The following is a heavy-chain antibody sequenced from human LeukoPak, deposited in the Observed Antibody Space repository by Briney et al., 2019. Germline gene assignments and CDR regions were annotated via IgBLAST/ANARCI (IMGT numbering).Heavy chain of an antibody. CDR3: AKEEGAAAGHSAIDY. J-gene: IGHJ4*02. CDR1: GFTFSNRA. D-gene: IGHD6-13*01. CDR2: ISGSGGST. Sequence: GGSLRLSCAASGFTFSNRAMTWVRQAPGKGLEWVSGISGSGGSTFYADSVKGRFTISRDNSKNTLYLQMNSLRADDTAVYHCAKEEGAAAGHSAIDYWGQGTLVTVSS. V-gene: IGHV3-23*01.